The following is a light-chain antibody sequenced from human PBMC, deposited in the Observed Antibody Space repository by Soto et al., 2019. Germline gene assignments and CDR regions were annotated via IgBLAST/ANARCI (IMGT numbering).Light chain of an antibody. V-gene: IGKV3-20*01. CDR3: QQYNSWPLT. CDR2: GAS. CDR1: QSVTSSY. J-gene: IGKJ4*01. Sequence: EIVLTQSPGTLSLSPGERATLSCRASQSVTSSYLAWYQQKPGQAPRLVMYGASIRTSGIPDRFSGSGSGTDFTLTISRLEPEDFAVYYCQQYNSWPLTFGGGTKVDIK.